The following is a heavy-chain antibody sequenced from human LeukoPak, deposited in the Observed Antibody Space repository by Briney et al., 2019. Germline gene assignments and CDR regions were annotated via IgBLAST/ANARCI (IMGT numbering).Heavy chain of an antibody. V-gene: IGHV1-18*01. CDR1: GYTFTNYA. CDR2: ISAYNDNT. D-gene: IGHD3-3*01. Sequence: GALVKVSCKASGYTFTNYAFTWVRQAPGQGLEWMGWISAYNDNTNYAQKLQGRVTMTTDTSTSTAYMELRSLRSDDTAVYYCARGLEWLTRRHTWFDPWGQGTLVTVSS. J-gene: IGHJ5*02. CDR3: ARGLEWLTRRHTWFDP.